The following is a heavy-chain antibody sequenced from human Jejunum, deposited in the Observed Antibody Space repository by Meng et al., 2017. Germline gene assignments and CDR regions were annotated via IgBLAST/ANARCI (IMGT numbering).Heavy chain of an antibody. CDR1: GFTLSDHY. CDR3: TRGFCGGGTCYSGLT. V-gene: IGHV3-72*01. J-gene: IGHJ4*02. D-gene: IGHD2-21*01. Sequence: GESMKISWTVAGFTLSDHYMDWVRQAPGKGLEWGGRSRDKTQSDSIEYAASVKGRFIISRDDSQQSLYLQMNSLQTDDTAMYYCTRGFCGGGTCYSGLTWGQGSLVTVSS. CDR2: SRDKTQSDSI.